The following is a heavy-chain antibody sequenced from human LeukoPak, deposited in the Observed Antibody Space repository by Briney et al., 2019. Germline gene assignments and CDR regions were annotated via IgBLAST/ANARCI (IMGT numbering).Heavy chain of an antibody. CDR2: IYYSGST. Sequence: SETLSLTCTVSGASISFYYWSWIRQPPGKGLEWIGYIYYSGSTNYNPSLKSRVTMSIDTSKNHFSLNLNSVTAADTAIYYCALDSSGWSDDSFDIWGQGTMVTVSS. CDR1: GASISFYY. D-gene: IGHD6-13*01. CDR3: ALDSSGWSDDSFDI. J-gene: IGHJ3*02. V-gene: IGHV4-59*01.